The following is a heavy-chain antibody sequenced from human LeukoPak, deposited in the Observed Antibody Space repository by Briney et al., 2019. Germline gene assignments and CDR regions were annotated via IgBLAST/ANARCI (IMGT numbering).Heavy chain of an antibody. CDR1: GFTFGDYV. D-gene: IGHD3-3*01. CDR3: ATGLSGLSDTFDI. Sequence: PGGSLRLSCAASGFTFGDYVMTWVRQVPGKGPEWVSGIDWNGGRTGYADSVKGRFTISRDNAKNSLYLQMNSLRAEDTALYYCATGLSGLSDTFDIWGQGTMVSVSS. J-gene: IGHJ3*02. V-gene: IGHV3-20*04. CDR2: IDWNGGRT.